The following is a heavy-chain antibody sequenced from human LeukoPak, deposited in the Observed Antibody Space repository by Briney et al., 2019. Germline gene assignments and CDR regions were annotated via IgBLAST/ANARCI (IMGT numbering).Heavy chain of an antibody. D-gene: IGHD3-10*01. CDR1: TGSISSDSYS. Sequence: SETLSLTCTVSTGSISSDSYSWGWIRQPPGKGLEWIGTIYYNGNTYYSPSLKSRVTISVDTSKNQFSLKLSSMTAADTAVYYCVRHGLIITGWSHWFDPWGQGTLVTVSS. CDR3: VRHGLIITGWSHWFDP. V-gene: IGHV4-39*01. J-gene: IGHJ5*02. CDR2: IYYNGNT.